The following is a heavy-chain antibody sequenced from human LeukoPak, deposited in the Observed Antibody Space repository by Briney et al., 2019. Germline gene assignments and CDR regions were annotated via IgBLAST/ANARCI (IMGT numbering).Heavy chain of an antibody. J-gene: IGHJ3*02. CDR1: GFSLSTSGVG. Sequence: SGPTLVNPTQTLTLTCTFSGFSLSTSGVGVGWIRQPPGKALEWLALIYWNDDKRYSPSLKSRLTITKDTSKNQVVLTMTNMDPVDTATYHCAHRDRQDPDYYDSSGYSQDAFDIWGQGTMVTVSS. CDR2: IYWNDDK. V-gene: IGHV2-5*01. D-gene: IGHD3-22*01. CDR3: AHRDRQDPDYYDSSGYSQDAFDI.